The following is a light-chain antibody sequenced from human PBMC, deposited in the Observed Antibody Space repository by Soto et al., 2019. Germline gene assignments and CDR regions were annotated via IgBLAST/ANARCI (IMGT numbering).Light chain of an antibody. V-gene: IGKV3-15*01. J-gene: IGKJ1*01. CDR3: QQYNNGPWT. Sequence: EIVMTQSPATLSVSPGERATLSCRASQSVSSNLAWYQQKPGQAPRLLIYGASTRATGIPARFSGSGSGTEFTLTISSLQSEDCAVYYCQQYNNGPWTFGQGPKVEIK. CDR2: GAS. CDR1: QSVSSN.